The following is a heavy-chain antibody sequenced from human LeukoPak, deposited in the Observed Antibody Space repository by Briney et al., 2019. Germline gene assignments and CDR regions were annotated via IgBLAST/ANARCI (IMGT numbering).Heavy chain of an antibody. CDR1: GDSVSSNSAA. V-gene: IGHV6-1*01. Sequence: SQTLSLTCAISGDSVSSNSAAWNWIRQSPSRGLEWLGRTYYRSKWYNDYAVSVKSRITINPDTSKNQFSLQLNSVTPEDTAVYYCARASDIVVVVAGSLGYYYYMDVWGKGTTVTVYS. CDR2: TYYRSKWYN. J-gene: IGHJ6*03. D-gene: IGHD2-15*01. CDR3: ARASDIVVVVAGSLGYYYYMDV.